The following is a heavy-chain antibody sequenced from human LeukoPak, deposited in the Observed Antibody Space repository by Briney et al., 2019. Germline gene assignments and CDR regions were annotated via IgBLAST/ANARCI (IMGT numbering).Heavy chain of an antibody. CDR2: VSGSGDST. Sequence: GGSLRLSCEASGFTFSSYAMSWVRQAPGKGLEWVSTVSGSGDSTWYADSVKRRFTISRDNSKSTLYLQMNSLRAEDTAVYYCAKSPYIASHIDFDYWGQGTLVTVSS. V-gene: IGHV3-23*01. CDR3: AKSPYIASHIDFDY. CDR1: GFTFSSYA. J-gene: IGHJ4*02. D-gene: IGHD3-16*01.